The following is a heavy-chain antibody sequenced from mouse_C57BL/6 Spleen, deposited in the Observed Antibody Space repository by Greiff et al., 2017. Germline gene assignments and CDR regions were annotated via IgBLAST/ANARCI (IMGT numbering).Heavy chain of an antibody. CDR1: GYTFTSYW. Sequence: QVQLKQPGAELVKPGASVKLSCKASGYTFTSYWMHWVKQRPGQGLEWIGMIHPNSGSTNYNEKFKSKATLTVDKSSSTAYMQLSSLTSEDSAVYYCARYGLRRDYYAMDYWGQGTSVTVSS. J-gene: IGHJ4*01. D-gene: IGHD2-2*01. CDR3: ARYGLRRDYYAMDY. V-gene: IGHV1-64*01. CDR2: IHPNSGST.